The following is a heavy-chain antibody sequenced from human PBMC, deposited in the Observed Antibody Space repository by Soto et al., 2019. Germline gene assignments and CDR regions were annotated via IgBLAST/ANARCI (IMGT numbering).Heavy chain of an antibody. CDR2: IWYDGSNK. CDR3: AREDYGDYSAFDI. CDR1: GFTFSGSA. Sequence: GGSLRLSCAASGFTFSGSAMHWVRQAPGKGLEWVAVIWYDGSNKYYADSVKGRFTISRDNSKNTLYLQMNSLRAEDTAVYYCAREDYGDYSAFDIWGQGTMVTVSS. J-gene: IGHJ3*02. D-gene: IGHD4-17*01. V-gene: IGHV3-33*08.